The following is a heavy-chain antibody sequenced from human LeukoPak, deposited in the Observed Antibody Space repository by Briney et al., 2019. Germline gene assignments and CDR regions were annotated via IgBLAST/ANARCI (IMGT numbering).Heavy chain of an antibody. Sequence: WGSLRLSCAASGFTFSSYWMSWVRQAPGKGLEWVANIKQDGSEKYYVDSVKGRFTISRDNAKNSLYLQMNSLRAEDTAVYYCARDIGYCSSTSCYGIPLFDYWGQGTLVTVSS. CDR1: GFTFSSYW. D-gene: IGHD2-2*01. V-gene: IGHV3-7*01. J-gene: IGHJ4*02. CDR3: ARDIGYCSSTSCYGIPLFDY. CDR2: IKQDGSEK.